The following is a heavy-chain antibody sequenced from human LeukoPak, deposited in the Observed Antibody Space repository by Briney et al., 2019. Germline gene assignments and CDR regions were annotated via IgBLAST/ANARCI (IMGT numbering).Heavy chain of an antibody. CDR2: ISSSSSYI. CDR3: ARDAYYYDSSGYPGDY. V-gene: IGHV3-21*01. Sequence: GGSLRLSCVASRITLSSYSMNWVRQAPGKGLEWVSSISSSSSYIYYADSVKGRFTISRDNAKNSLYLQMNSLRAEDTAVYYCARDAYYYDSSGYPGDYWGQGALVTVSS. CDR1: RITLSSYS. J-gene: IGHJ4*02. D-gene: IGHD3-22*01.